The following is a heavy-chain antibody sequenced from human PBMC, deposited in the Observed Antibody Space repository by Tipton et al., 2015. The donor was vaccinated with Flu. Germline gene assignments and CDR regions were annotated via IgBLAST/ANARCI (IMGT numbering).Heavy chain of an antibody. CDR1: GYSISSNYY. V-gene: IGHV4-38-2*02. J-gene: IGHJ4*02. CDR3: ARGAGYLWEMEY. CDR2: IHHSGNT. D-gene: IGHD3-16*01. Sequence: LRLSCTVSGYSISSNYYWGWIRQPPGKGLEWIGEIHHSGNTKYDPSLKSRVTISVDTSKNQFSLKVNSVTAADTAVYYCARGAGYLWEMEYGGQGTLVTVSS.